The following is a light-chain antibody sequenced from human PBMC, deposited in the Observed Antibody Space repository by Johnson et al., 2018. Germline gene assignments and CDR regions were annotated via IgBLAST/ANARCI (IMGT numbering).Light chain of an antibody. J-gene: IGLJ1*01. CDR3: GTWDRLLSAGNF. CDR1: SSNIGNNY. Sequence: QSVLTQPPSVSAAPGQKVTISCSGSSSNIGNNYVSWYQQLPGTAPKLLIYENNKRPSGIPDRFSGSKSGTSATLGITGLPTGDEADYYCGTWDRLLSAGNFFGTGTKVTV. CDR2: ENN. V-gene: IGLV1-51*02.